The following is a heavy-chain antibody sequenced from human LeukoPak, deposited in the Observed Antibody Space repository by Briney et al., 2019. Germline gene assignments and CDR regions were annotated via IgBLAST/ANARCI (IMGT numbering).Heavy chain of an antibody. V-gene: IGHV3-23*01. D-gene: IGHD3-9*01. CDR2: ISGSGGST. J-gene: IGHJ4*02. CDR1: GFTFSSHA. CDR3: AKAQYYDILTGYYPSPHFDY. Sequence: GGSLRLSCAASGFTFSSHAMSWVRQAPGKGLEWVSAISGSGGSTYYADSVKGRFTISRDSSKNTLYLQMNSLRAEDTAVYYCAKAQYYDILTGYYPSPHFDYWGQGTLVTVSS.